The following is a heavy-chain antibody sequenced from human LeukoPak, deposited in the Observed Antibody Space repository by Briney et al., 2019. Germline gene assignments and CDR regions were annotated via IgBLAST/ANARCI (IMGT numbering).Heavy chain of an antibody. Sequence: ASVKVSCKASGYTFTSYDINWVRQATGQGLEGMGWMNPNSGNTGYAQKFHGRVTITRNTSISKAYMDLSSLRSEDTAVYYCARVLAVGSSGYYRWGQGTLVTVSS. V-gene: IGHV1-8*01. CDR1: GYTFTSYD. CDR2: MNPNSGNT. J-gene: IGHJ4*02. CDR3: ARVLAVGSSGYYR. D-gene: IGHD3-22*01.